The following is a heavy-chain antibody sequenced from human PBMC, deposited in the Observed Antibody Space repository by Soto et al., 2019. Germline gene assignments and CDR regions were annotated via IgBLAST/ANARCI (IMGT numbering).Heavy chain of an antibody. CDR1: GFTFSAYY. V-gene: IGHV3-11*01. D-gene: IGHD3-3*01. CDR2: ISSSGSTI. J-gene: IGHJ6*03. CDR3: AGRNYDFWSGYYRYYYYMDV. Sequence: PGGSLRLSCAASGFTFSAYYMIWIRQAPGKGLEWVSYISSSGSTIYYADSVKGRFTISRDNAKSSLYLQMNSLRAEDTAVYYCAGRNYDFWSGYYRYYYYMDVWGKGTTVTVSS.